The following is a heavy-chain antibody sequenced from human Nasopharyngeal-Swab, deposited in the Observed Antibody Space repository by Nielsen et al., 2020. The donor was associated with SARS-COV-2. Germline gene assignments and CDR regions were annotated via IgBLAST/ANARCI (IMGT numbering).Heavy chain of an antibody. Sequence: WIRQPPGKGLEWVAFIRYDGFNQHYADSVKGRFTISRDSFKNTLYPQLNSLRAEDTAVYYCAKDHKMDSGGGVGYMDVWGKGTTVTVSS. CDR2: IRYDGFNQ. V-gene: IGHV3-30*02. J-gene: IGHJ6*03. D-gene: IGHD3-16*01. CDR3: AKDHKMDSGGGVGYMDV.